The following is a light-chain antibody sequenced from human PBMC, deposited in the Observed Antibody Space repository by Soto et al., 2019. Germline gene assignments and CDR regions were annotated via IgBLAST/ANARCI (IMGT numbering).Light chain of an antibody. V-gene: IGKV3-20*01. CDR1: QSVSSSW. CDR2: WAS. J-gene: IGKJ1*01. Sequence: ESVLTQSPGTLSLSPGERATLSCRASQSVSSSWLAWYQQKPGQAPRLLIYWASSRATGIPDRVSGSWSGKDCTLTISRLEPEDFAVYDCQQYGSLPWTFGQGTKVEIK. CDR3: QQYGSLPWT.